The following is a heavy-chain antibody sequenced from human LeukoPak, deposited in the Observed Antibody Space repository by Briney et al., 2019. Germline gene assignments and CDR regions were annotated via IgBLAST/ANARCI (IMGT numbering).Heavy chain of an antibody. CDR1: GFTFSSYA. CDR3: AKGGV. J-gene: IGHJ6*02. CDR2: ISYDGSNK. V-gene: IGHV3-30-3*01. Sequence: GGSLRLSCAASGFTFSSYAMHWVRQAPGKGLEWVAVISYDGSNKYYADSVKGRFTISRDNSKNTLYLQMNSLRVEDTALYYCAKGGVWGQGIAVTVSS.